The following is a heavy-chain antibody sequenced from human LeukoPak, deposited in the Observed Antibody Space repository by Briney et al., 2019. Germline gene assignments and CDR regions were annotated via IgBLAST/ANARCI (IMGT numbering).Heavy chain of an antibody. V-gene: IGHV3-11*05. D-gene: IGHD4-23*01. CDR2: ISSSSTYT. CDR3: SGVYGGNRGYFDY. CDR1: GFPFSDYY. J-gene: IGHJ4*02. Sequence: GGSLRLSCAVSGFPFSDYYMTWIRQAPGKGLQWVSYISSSSTYTHYADSVKGRFNISRDNAKNSLYLQMNSLRVQGKAVYFCSGVYGGNRGYFDYWGQGALVTVSS.